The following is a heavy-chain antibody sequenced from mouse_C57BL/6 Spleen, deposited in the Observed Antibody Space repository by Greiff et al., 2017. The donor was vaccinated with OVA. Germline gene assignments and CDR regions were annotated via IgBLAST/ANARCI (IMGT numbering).Heavy chain of an antibody. CDR3: TRTYYYGTPYAMDY. J-gene: IGHJ4*01. CDR2: IDPETGGT. CDR1: GYTFTDYE. V-gene: IGHV1-15*01. D-gene: IGHD1-1*01. Sequence: LQQSGAELVRPGASVTLSCKASGYTFTDYEMHWVKQTPVHGLEWIGAIDPETGGTAYNQKFKGKAILTADKSSSTAYMELRSLTSEDSAVYYCTRTYYYGTPYAMDYWGQGTSVTVSS.